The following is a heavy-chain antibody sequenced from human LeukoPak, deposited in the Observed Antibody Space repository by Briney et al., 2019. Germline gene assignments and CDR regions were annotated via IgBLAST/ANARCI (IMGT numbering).Heavy chain of an antibody. Sequence: SETLSLTCTVSGGSISSSSYYWGWLRQPPGKGLEWIGSIYYSGSTYYNPSLKSRVTISVDTSKNQFSLKLSSVTAADTAVYYCARVYCTNGVCRHWYFDLWGRGTLVTVSP. V-gene: IGHV4-39*07. J-gene: IGHJ2*01. CDR1: GGSISSSSYY. D-gene: IGHD2-8*01. CDR3: ARVYCTNGVCRHWYFDL. CDR2: IYYSGST.